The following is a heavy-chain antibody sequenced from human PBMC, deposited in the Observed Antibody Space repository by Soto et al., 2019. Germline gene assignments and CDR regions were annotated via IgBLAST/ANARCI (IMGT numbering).Heavy chain of an antibody. D-gene: IGHD3-10*01. V-gene: IGHV3-21*01. J-gene: IGHJ6*02. CDR3: ARGKLLMVRGGGMDV. Sequence: GGSLRLSCAASGFTFSSYSMNWVRQAPGKGLEWVSSISSSSSYIYYADSVKGRFTISRDNAKNSLYLQMNSLRAEDTAVYHCARGKLLMVRGGGMDVWGQGTTVTVSS. CDR2: ISSSSSYI. CDR1: GFTFSSYS.